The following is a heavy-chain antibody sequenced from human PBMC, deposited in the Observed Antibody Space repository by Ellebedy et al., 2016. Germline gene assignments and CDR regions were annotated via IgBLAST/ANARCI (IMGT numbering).Heavy chain of an antibody. Sequence: SETLSLXCTVSGGSINSYYWSWIRQPAGKGLEWIRRLYASGDTSHNPSLKSRVTMSLDTSKNQFSLKLRSVTAADTAVYYCARGFFYYGPGRTEGYFDYWGQGTLVAVSS. V-gene: IGHV4-4*07. CDR2: LYASGDT. CDR3: ARGFFYYGPGRTEGYFDY. J-gene: IGHJ4*02. CDR1: GGSINSYY. D-gene: IGHD3-10*01.